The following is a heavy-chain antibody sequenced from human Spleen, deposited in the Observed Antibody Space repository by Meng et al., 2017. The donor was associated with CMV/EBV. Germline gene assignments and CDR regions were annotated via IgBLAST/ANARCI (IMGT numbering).Heavy chain of an antibody. CDR3: AKDRGAVGPSFDY. Sequence: LSLTCAASGFTLSDYYMSWFRQAPGKGLEWVSFIRSSAYISNSAGTIYYADSVKGRFTISRDNSWNTLFLQMNGLRVEDTAVYYCAKDRGAVGPSFDYWGQGTLVTVSS. J-gene: IGHJ4*02. D-gene: IGHD1-26*01. CDR2: ISNSAGTI. V-gene: IGHV3-11*04. CDR1: GFTLSDYY.